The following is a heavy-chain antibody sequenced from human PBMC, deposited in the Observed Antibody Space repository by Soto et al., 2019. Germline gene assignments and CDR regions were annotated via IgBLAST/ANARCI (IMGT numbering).Heavy chain of an antibody. J-gene: IGHJ3*02. CDR1: GFTFNNVW. V-gene: IGHV3-15*01. CDR3: ARMNARDSFDI. D-gene: IGHD2-21*02. CDR2: IKNKLDGGTP. Sequence: EVQLVESGGGLVQSGGALRLSCAASGFTFNNVWMSWVRQAPGKGLEWVGLIKNKLDGGTPEHAATVKDRFTISSDDSRNTLYVQMNSLKTDDTAVYYCARMNARDSFDIWGQGTMVTVSS.